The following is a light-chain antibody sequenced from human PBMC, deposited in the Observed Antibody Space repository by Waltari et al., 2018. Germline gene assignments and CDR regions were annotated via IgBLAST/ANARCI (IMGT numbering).Light chain of an antibody. V-gene: IGLV3-19*01. Sequence: SSELTQDPTVSVALGQTVSITCQGDSLRKYYASWYLQRPGQAPILVIYGDNNRPSGIPDRFSTSTSGDTACLTITETQAEDEGDYYCQSRDSYTDRVFGGGTKLTVI. CDR3: QSRDSYTDRV. J-gene: IGLJ3*02. CDR2: GDN. CDR1: SLRKYY.